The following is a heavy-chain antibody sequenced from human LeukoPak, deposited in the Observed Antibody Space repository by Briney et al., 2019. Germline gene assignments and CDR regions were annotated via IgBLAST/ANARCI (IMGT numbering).Heavy chain of an antibody. CDR1: GGSFSGYY. Sequence: SETLSLTCAVYGGSFSGYYWSWIRQPPGKGLEWIGEINHSGSTNYNPSLKSRVTISVDTSKNQFSLKLSSVAAADTAVYYCASLGAFDYWGQGTLVTVSS. D-gene: IGHD1-26*01. J-gene: IGHJ4*02. CDR3: ASLGAFDY. V-gene: IGHV4-34*01. CDR2: INHSGST.